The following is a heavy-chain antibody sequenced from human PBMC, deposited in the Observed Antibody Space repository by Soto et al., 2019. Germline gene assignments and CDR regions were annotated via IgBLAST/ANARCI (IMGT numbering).Heavy chain of an antibody. CDR1: GFTFSNYA. CDR2: ISGSAGST. CDR3: AIEEGSRYYPTDY. J-gene: IGHJ4*02. V-gene: IGHV3-23*01. D-gene: IGHD6-13*01. Sequence: PGGSLRLSCVASGFTFSNYAMTWVRQAPGKGLEWVSVISGSAGSTYYADSVKGRFTISRDNSRNTLYLQMNRLRGDDTGVYFCAIEEGSRYYPTDYWGQGTLVTVSS.